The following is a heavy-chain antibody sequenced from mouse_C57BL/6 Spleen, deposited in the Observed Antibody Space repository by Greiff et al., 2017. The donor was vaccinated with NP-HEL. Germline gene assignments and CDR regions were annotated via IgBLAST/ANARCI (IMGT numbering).Heavy chain of an antibody. V-gene: IGHV3-6*01. J-gene: IGHJ3*01. CDR3: ARDEGPYDGYSFAY. D-gene: IGHD2-3*01. Sequence: EVKLMESGPGLVKPSQSLSLTCSVTGYSITSGYYWNWIRQFPGNKLEWMGYISYDGSNNYNPSLKNRISITRDTSKNQFFLKLNSVTTEDTATYYCARDEGPYDGYSFAYWGQGTLVTVSA. CDR1: GYSITSGYY. CDR2: ISYDGSN.